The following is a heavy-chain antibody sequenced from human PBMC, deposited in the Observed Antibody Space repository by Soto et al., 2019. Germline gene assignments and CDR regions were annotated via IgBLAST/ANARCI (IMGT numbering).Heavy chain of an antibody. J-gene: IGHJ4*02. D-gene: IGHD4-4*01. CDR1: GDSMSSYY. CDR3: ARAKSNYQTFDH. CDR2: IYYSGST. Sequence: ETLSLTCTVSGDSMSSYYWSWIRQPPGKGLEWIGYIYYSGSTTYNPSLRSRVTMSVDTSKNQFSLRLSSVTAADTAVYYCARAKSNYQTFDHWGQGSQVTVSS. V-gene: IGHV4-59*01.